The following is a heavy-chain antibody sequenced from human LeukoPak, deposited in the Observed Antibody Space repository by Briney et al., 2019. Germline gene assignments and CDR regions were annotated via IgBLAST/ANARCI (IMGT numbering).Heavy chain of an antibody. CDR3: AREWVLNYDY. CDR2: ISSSSTI. CDR1: GFTFSSYS. V-gene: IGHV3-48*01. J-gene: IGHJ4*02. Sequence: GGSPRLSCAASGFTFSSYSMNWVRQAPGKGLEWVSYISSSSTIYYADSVKGRFTISRDNAKNSLYLQMNSLRAEDTAVYYCAREWVLNYDYWGQGTLVTVSS. D-gene: IGHD2-8*01.